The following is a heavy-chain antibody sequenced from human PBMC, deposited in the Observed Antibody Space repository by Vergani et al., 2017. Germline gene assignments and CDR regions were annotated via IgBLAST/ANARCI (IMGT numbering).Heavy chain of an antibody. J-gene: IGHJ4*02. CDR1: GYTFTSYH. CDR3: ARDFGDHLYEIVRDY. V-gene: IGHV1-46*01. CDR2: INPSGGST. D-gene: IGHD3-10*01. Sequence: QVQLVQSGAEVKKPGASVKVSCKASGYTFTSYHMHWVRQAPGQGLEGMGIINPSGGSTSSAQKFQGRVNMTRATSTSTVYIELSSLRSEDTAVYYCARDFGDHLYEIVRDYWGLGTLGTGSA.